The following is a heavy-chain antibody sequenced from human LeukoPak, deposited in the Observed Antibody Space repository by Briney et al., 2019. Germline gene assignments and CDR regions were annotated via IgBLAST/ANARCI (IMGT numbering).Heavy chain of an antibody. Sequence: GGSLRLSCAASGFTFSYYTMNWVRQAPGKGLEWVSYISTTSNSIYYADSVKGRFTISRDNAKNSLYLQMNSLRAEDTAVYYCARHSGSYLDWFDPWGQGTLVTVSS. CDR1: GFTFSYYT. V-gene: IGHV3-48*01. J-gene: IGHJ5*02. D-gene: IGHD1-26*01. CDR2: ISTTSNSI. CDR3: ARHSGSYLDWFDP.